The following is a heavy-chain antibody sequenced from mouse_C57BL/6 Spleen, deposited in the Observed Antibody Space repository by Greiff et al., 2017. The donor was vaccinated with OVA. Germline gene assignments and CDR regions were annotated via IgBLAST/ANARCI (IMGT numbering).Heavy chain of an antibody. CDR2: IDPENGDT. CDR3: TTGDEGFAY. D-gene: IGHD3-3*01. V-gene: IGHV14-4*01. Sequence: VQLQQSGAELVRPGASVKLSCTASGFNITDDYMHWVKQRPEQGLEWIGWIDPENGDTEYASKFQGKATITADTSSNTAYLQLSSLTSEDTAVYYCTTGDEGFAYWGQGTLVTVSA. J-gene: IGHJ3*01. CDR1: GFNITDDY.